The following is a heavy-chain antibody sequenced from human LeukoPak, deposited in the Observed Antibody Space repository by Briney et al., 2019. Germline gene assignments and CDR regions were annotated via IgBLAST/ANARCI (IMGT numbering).Heavy chain of an antibody. CDR2: ISYDGSNK. CDR3: ASRDGYNFGFDY. J-gene: IGHJ4*02. Sequence: GGSLRLSCAASGFTFSSYAMHWARQAPGKGLEWVAVISYDGSNKYYADSVKGRFTISGDNSKNTLYLQMNSLRAEDTAVYYCASRDGYNFGFDYWGQGTLVTVSS. V-gene: IGHV3-30-3*01. D-gene: IGHD5-24*01. CDR1: GFTFSSYA.